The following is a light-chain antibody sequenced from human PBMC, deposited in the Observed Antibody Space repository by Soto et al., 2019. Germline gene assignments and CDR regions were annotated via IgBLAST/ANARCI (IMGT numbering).Light chain of an antibody. J-gene: IGLJ3*02. Sequence: QSALTQPASVSGSPGQSITISCTGTSIDVGGYNYVSWYQQHPGKAPKLMIYEVSNRPSGVSNRFSGYKSGNTASLTISGLQAEDEDDYYCSSYTSSSSWVFGGGTKLTVL. CDR1: SIDVGGYNY. CDR3: SSYTSSSSWV. V-gene: IGLV2-14*01. CDR2: EVS.